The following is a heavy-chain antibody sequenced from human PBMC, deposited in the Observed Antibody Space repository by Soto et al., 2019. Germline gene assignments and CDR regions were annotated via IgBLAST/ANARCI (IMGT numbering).Heavy chain of an antibody. CDR3: ARAPEMDGYSYGPSDAFDI. CDR2: INHSGST. Sequence: SETLSLTCAVYGGSFSGYYWSWIRQPPGKGLEWIGEINHSGSTNYNPSLKSRVTISVDTSKNQFSLKLSSVTAADTAVYYCARAPEMDGYSYGPSDAFDIWGQGTMVTVSS. CDR1: GGSFSGYY. J-gene: IGHJ3*02. D-gene: IGHD5-18*01. V-gene: IGHV4-34*01.